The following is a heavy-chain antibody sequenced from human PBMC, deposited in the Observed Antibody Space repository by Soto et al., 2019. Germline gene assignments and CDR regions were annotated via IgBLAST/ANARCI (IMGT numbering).Heavy chain of an antibody. CDR2: IDSESDTI. CDR3: ARLYYDYV. J-gene: IGHJ6*02. Sequence: GGSLRLSCAASGFTFSTYSMNWVRQAPGKGLEWISYIDSESDTIFYADSVKGRFTISRDNAKNSLFLEMNSLRDEDTAVYYCARLYYDYVWGQGTTVTSP. CDR1: GFTFSTYS. V-gene: IGHV3-48*02. D-gene: IGHD3-16*01.